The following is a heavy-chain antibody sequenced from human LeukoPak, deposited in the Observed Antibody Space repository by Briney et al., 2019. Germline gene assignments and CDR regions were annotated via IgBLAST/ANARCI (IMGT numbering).Heavy chain of an antibody. V-gene: IGHV4-39*07. Sequence: PSETLSLTCTVSGGSISSSSYYWGWIRQPPGKGLEWIGSIYYSGSTYYNPSLKSRVTISVDTSKNQFSLKLSSVTAADTAVYYCARDGLVEMATIGWGQGTLVTVSS. D-gene: IGHD5-24*01. CDR3: ARDGLVEMATIG. J-gene: IGHJ4*02. CDR2: IYYSGST. CDR1: GGSISSSSYY.